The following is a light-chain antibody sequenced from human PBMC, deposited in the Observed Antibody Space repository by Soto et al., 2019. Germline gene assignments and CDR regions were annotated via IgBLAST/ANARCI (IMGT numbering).Light chain of an antibody. CDR2: DVN. Sequence: LTHPASVSGSPGQSITISCTGTSSDIGAYNFVSWYQQHPGKAPKLMLYDVNIRPSGVSNRFSGSKSGNTASLTISGLQAEDEADYYCTSWTTSTTMIFGGGTKVTVL. CDR3: TSWTTSTTMI. V-gene: IGLV2-14*03. J-gene: IGLJ2*01. CDR1: SSDIGAYNF.